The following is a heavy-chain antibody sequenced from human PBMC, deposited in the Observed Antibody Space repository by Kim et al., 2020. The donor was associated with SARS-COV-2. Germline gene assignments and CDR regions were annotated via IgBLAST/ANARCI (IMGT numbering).Heavy chain of an antibody. D-gene: IGHD6-13*01. CDR1: GFTFSSYA. CDR2: ISYDGSNK. Sequence: GRSLRLSCAASGFTFSSYAMHWVRQAPGKGLEWVAVISYDGSNKYYADSVKGRFTISRDNSKNTLYLQMNSLRAEDTAVYYCARDSSSWYYYYYGMDVWGQGTTVTVSS. J-gene: IGHJ6*02. V-gene: IGHV3-30*04. CDR3: ARDSSSWYYYYYGMDV.